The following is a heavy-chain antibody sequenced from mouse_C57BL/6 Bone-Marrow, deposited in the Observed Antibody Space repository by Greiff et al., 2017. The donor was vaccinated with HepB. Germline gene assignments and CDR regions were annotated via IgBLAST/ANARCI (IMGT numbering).Heavy chain of an antibody. CDR1: GYAFSSSW. CDR3: ARKNYGSSPLYAMDY. Sequence: QVQLKESGPELVKPGASVKISCKASGYAFSSSWMNWVKQRPGKGLEWIGRIYPGDGDTNYNGKFKGKATLTADKSSSTAYMQLSSLTSEDSAVYFCARKNYGSSPLYAMDYWGQGTSVTVSS. CDR2: IYPGDGDT. J-gene: IGHJ4*01. V-gene: IGHV1-82*01. D-gene: IGHD1-1*01.